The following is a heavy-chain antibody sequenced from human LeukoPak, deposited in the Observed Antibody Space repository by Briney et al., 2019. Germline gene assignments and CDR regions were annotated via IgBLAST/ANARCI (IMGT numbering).Heavy chain of an antibody. D-gene: IGHD1-1*01. V-gene: IGHV3-23*01. CDR3: ARGQTNTTRHFDY. CDR1: GFTFSRYS. Sequence: PGGSLRLSCEASGFTFSRYSMAWVRQAPGKGLEWVSIISDDSSDTHYSDSLKGRFTISRDNSWKTLSLQMNSLRVEDTAVYYCARGQTNTTRHFDYWGQGTVVTVSS. CDR2: ISDDSSDT. J-gene: IGHJ4*02.